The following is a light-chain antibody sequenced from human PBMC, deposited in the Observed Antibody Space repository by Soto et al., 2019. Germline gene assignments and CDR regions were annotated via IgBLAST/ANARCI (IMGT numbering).Light chain of an antibody. CDR3: EQANNFPRT. J-gene: IGKJ2*02. CDR2: AAS. V-gene: IGKV1-12*01. Sequence: DIQMTQSPSSVSASVGDRVIITCRASQGVNRWLAWYQQKPGKAPKLLISAASSLQSGVPSRFSGSGSGTDFTLTINSVQPEDFATYDCEQANNFPRTFGQGTKLEMK. CDR1: QGVNRW.